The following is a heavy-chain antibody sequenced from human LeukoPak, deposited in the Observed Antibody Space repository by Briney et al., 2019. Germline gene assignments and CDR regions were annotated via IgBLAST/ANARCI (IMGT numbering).Heavy chain of an antibody. V-gene: IGHV4-59*08. CDR1: GGSISSYY. J-gene: IGHJ3*02. CDR3: ARHLLGGDAFDI. Sequence: SETLSLTCTVSGGSISSYYWSWIRQPPGKGLEWIGYIYYSGSTNYNPSLKGRVTISVDTSKNQFSLKLSSVTAADTAVYYCARHLLGGDAFDIWGQGTMVTVSS. CDR2: IYYSGST. D-gene: IGHD3-16*01.